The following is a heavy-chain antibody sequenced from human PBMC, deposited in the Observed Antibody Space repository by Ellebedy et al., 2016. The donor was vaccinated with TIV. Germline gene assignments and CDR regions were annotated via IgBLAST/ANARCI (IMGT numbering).Heavy chain of an antibody. Sequence: AASVKVSCKASGYTFTTYAIHWVRLAPGQRPEWMGWINAGIGNTKYSENFQGRVTITTDTSASTAYMELSSLRSEDTAVYYCARRFDIVTGSYPRGYYGLDIWGQGTTVTVSS. J-gene: IGHJ6*02. CDR2: INAGIGNT. D-gene: IGHD3-9*01. CDR1: GYTFTTYA. V-gene: IGHV1-3*01. CDR3: ARRFDIVTGSYPRGYYGLDI.